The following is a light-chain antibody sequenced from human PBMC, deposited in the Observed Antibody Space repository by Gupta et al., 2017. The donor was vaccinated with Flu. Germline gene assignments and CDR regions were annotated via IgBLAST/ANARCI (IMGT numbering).Light chain of an antibody. J-gene: IGLJ2*01. Sequence: FSGDKLGNKYMWWYQQKPRQSPILVIYQDHKRPSRIPVRFSGSKSGNTATLTISGTLAIDEADYYCQAWDSSTGVFCGGTKLTVL. CDR2: QDH. V-gene: IGLV3-1*01. CDR3: QAWDSSTGV. CDR1: KLGNKY.